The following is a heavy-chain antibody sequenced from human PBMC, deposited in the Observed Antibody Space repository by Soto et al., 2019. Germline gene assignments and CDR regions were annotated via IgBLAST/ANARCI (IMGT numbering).Heavy chain of an antibody. D-gene: IGHD3-22*01. CDR1: GGTFGTLNSYT. CDR2: IIPIFGTA. CDR3: ARGGSGYTWFNEF. J-gene: IGHJ4*02. V-gene: IGHV1-69*01. Sequence: QVQLVQSGAEVKKPGSSVKVSCRSSGGTFGTLNSYTINWVRQAPGQGLEWMGDIIPIFGTANYAQKFQGRVTITADESTSTVYMELSSLRSEDTAIYYCARGGSGYTWFNEFWGQGTLVTVSS.